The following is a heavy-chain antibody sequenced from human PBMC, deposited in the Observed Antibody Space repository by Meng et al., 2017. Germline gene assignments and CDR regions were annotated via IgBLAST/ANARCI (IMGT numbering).Heavy chain of an antibody. CDR2: ISGSGGST. Sequence: GGSLKISCAASGFTFSSYAMSWVRQAPGKGLEWVSAISGSGGSTYYADSVKGRFTISRDNSKNTLYLQMNSLRAEDTAVYYCAKARVLWFGESSDYWGQGTLVTVSS. CDR1: GFTFSSYA. J-gene: IGHJ4*02. CDR3: AKARVLWFGESSDY. V-gene: IGHV3-23*01. D-gene: IGHD3-10*01.